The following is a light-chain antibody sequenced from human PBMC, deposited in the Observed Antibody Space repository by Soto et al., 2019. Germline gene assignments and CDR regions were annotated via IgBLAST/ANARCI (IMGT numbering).Light chain of an antibody. CDR3: QQYNTWPYT. V-gene: IGKV3-15*01. Sequence: EIVMTQSPATLSVSPGERAALSCRASQSVSSNFAWYQQKPGQAPRLLIYGASTRATGIPARFSGSGSGTEFTLPISSLQSEDFAVYYCQQYNTWPYTFGQGTKLEIK. J-gene: IGKJ2*01. CDR1: QSVSSN. CDR2: GAS.